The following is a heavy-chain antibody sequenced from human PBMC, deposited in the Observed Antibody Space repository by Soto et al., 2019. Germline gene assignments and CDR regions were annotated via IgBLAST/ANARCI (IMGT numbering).Heavy chain of an antibody. V-gene: IGHV3-23*01. J-gene: IGHJ4*02. D-gene: IGHD4-17*01. CDR1: GFTFSSYA. CDR2: ISGSGGST. Sequence: GGSLRLSCAASGFTFSSYAMSWVRQAPGKGLEWVSAISGSGGSTYYADSVKGRFTISRDNSKNTLYLQMNSLRAEDTAVYYCAKDPGGGPTVTYFDYWGQGTLVTVSS. CDR3: AKDPGGGPTVTYFDY.